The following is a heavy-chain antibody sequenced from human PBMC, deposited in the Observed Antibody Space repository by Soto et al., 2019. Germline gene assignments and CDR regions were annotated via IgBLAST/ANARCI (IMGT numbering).Heavy chain of an antibody. V-gene: IGHV4-59*08. J-gene: IGHJ4*01. CDR1: GGSISDFY. D-gene: IGHD6-19*01. Sequence: SETLSLTCTVSGGSISDFYWSWIRQPPGKGLEWIAYIYYSGSTNYNPSLKSRITISVDTSNNQFSLKLTSVTAADTAVYYCARVHVMVVAGSTFDYWGHGTLVTVS. CDR2: IYYSGST. CDR3: ARVHVMVVAGSTFDY.